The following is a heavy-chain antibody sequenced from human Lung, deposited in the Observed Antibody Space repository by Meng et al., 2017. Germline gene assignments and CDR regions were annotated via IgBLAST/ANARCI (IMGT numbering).Heavy chain of an antibody. CDR1: GGSFSDYD. CDR2: INHSGST. J-gene: IGHJ4*02. V-gene: IGHV4-34*01. Sequence: GQLQQWGAGLLKPSETLSLTVVVSGGSFSDYDWSWIRQPPGKGLEWIGEINHSGSTNYNPSLESRATISVDTSQNNLSLKLSSVTAADSAVYYCARGPTTMAHDFDYWGQGTLVTVSS. D-gene: IGHD4-11*01. CDR3: ARGPTTMAHDFDY.